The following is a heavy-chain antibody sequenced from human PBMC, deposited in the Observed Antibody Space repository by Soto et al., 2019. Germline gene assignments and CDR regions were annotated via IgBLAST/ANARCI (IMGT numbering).Heavy chain of an antibody. V-gene: IGHV1-69*13. CDR2: IIPIFGTP. D-gene: IGHD5-18*01. CDR1: GVTFSRQD. Sequence: SVKVSCKASGVTFSRQDMRWVRQAPGQGLEWMGGIIPIFGTPQYAEKFQDRVTITADESTSTAYMELSSLTSEDTAVYYCASYEGTARYSFDYCGQRTPVPVSS. J-gene: IGHJ4*02. CDR3: ASYEGTARYSFDY.